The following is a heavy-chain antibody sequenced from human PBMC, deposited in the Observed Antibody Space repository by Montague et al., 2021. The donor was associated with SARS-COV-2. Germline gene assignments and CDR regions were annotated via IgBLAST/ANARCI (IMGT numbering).Heavy chain of an antibody. V-gene: IGHV3-21*01. CDR1: GLTFSSYS. D-gene: IGHD5-24*01. Sequence: SLRLSCAASGLTFSSYSMVWVRQAPGKGLEWVSSITSSSDYIHYAVSVKGRFPISRDNDRNSLYLLMNSLRAEDTAVYYCARVEMAKISESFDLWGQGTMVTVSS. J-gene: IGHJ3*01. CDR2: ITSSSDYI. CDR3: ARVEMAKISESFDL.